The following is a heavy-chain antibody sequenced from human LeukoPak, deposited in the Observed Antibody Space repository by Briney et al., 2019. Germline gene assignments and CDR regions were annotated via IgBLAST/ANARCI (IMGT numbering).Heavy chain of an antibody. CDR2: IFSSGST. CDR1: GGSITGYY. D-gene: IGHD2/OR15-2a*01. V-gene: IGHV4-59*08. CDR3: ARLTKFLTTYYPTP. J-gene: IGHJ5*02. Sequence: SETLSLTCTVSGGSITGYYWSWIRQPPGKGLEWVGYIFSSGSTKYNPSLKSRVTISLDTSKSQFSLKLISVTASDTAVYYCARLTKFLTTYYPTPWGQGTLVTVSS.